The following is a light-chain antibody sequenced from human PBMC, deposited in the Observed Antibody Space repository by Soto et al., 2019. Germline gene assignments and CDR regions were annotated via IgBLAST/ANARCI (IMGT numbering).Light chain of an antibody. CDR2: RVS. Sequence: EIVMTQSPATLSLSPGERATLSYRASQSINSNLAWYQQKPGQAPRLLMFRVSSRATGVPARFSGSGSGTEFNLTISSLQSEDFAVYYCQQYNNWPRATFGGGTKVETK. V-gene: IGKV3-15*01. CDR1: QSINSN. CDR3: QQYNNWPRAT. J-gene: IGKJ4*01.